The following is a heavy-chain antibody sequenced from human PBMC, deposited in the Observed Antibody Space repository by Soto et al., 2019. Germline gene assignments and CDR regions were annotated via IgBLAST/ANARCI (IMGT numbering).Heavy chain of an antibody. CDR1: GGSISSSSYY. D-gene: IGHD4-17*01. CDR3: GRHSPYGDYLSVWFDP. Sequence: PSETLSLTCTVSGGSISSSSYYWGWIRQPPGKGLEWIGSIYYSGSTYYNPSLKSRVTISVDTSKNQFSLKLSSVTAADTAVYYCGRHSPYGDYLSVWFDPWGQGTLVTVSS. V-gene: IGHV4-39*01. J-gene: IGHJ5*02. CDR2: IYYSGST.